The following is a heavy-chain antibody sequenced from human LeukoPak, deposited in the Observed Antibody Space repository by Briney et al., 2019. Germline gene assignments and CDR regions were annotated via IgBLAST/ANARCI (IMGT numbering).Heavy chain of an antibody. CDR1: KVTFSDYA. J-gene: IGHJ4*02. CDR3: ARDLSGSYMSDY. D-gene: IGHD3-10*01. V-gene: IGHV3-23*01. CDR2: ISGSGGNT. Sequence: GGSLRLSCAASKVTFSDYAMNWVRQAPGKGLEWVSGISGSGGNTYYADSVKGRFTISRDNSKNTLYLQMNSLTDEDTAVCYCARDLSGSYMSDYWGQGTLVTVSS.